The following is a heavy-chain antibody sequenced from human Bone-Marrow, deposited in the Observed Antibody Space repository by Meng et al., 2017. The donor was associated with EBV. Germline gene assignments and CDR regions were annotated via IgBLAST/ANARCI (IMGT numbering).Heavy chain of an antibody. CDR3: AREYYDSSGYYDY. D-gene: IGHD3-22*01. CDR1: GGSRSSYY. CDR2: IYYSGST. Sequence: GPLPGPGPGRGHPSETLSLTSPVPGGSRSSYYWSWIRQPPGKGLEWIGYIYYSGSTNYNPSLKSRVAISVDTSKNQFSLKLSSVTAADTAVYYCAREYYDSSGYYDYWGQGTLVTVSS. J-gene: IGHJ4*02. V-gene: IGHV4-59*01.